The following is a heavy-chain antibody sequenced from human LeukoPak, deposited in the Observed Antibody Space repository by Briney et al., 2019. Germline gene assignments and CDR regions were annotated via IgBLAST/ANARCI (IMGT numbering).Heavy chain of an antibody. V-gene: IGHV3-23*01. Sequence: GGSLRLSCAASGSTFSSYAMSWVRQAPGKGLEWVSAISGSGGSTYYADSVKSRFTISRDNSKNMLYLQMNSLRAEDTAVYYCAKATVLYYFDYWGQGTLVTVSS. CDR3: AKATVLYYFDY. J-gene: IGHJ4*02. D-gene: IGHD4-17*01. CDR2: ISGSGGST. CDR1: GSTFSSYA.